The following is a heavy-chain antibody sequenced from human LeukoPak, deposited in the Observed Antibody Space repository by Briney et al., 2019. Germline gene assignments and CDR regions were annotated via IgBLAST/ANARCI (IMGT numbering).Heavy chain of an antibody. V-gene: IGHV3-48*04. CDR2: ITISTTTI. CDR1: GFTFSNHN. Sequence: PGGSLRLSCAASGFTFSNHNMHWVRQAPGKGLEWVSYITISTTTIYYADSVKGRFTSSRDNAKNSLYLQMNSLRAEDTAVYYCARAIYYYDSSGYYYGGGYYYMDVWGKGTTVTISS. J-gene: IGHJ6*03. D-gene: IGHD3-22*01. CDR3: ARAIYYYDSSGYYYGGGYYYMDV.